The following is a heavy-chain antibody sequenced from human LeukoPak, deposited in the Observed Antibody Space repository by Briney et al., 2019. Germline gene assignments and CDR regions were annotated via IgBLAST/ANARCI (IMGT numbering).Heavy chain of an antibody. D-gene: IGHD6-19*01. CDR2: IYYSGST. CDR3: ARRRGWYPVDY. Sequence: ASETLSLTCTVSGGSISSYYWSWIRQPPGKGLEWIGYIYYSGSTNYNPSLKSRVTISVDTSKNQFSLKLSSVTAADTAVYYCARRRGWYPVDYWGQGTLVTVSS. CDR1: GGSISSYY. V-gene: IGHV4-59*08. J-gene: IGHJ4*02.